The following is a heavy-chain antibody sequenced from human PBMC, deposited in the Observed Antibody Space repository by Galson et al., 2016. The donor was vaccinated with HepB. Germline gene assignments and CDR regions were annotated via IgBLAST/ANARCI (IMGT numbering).Heavy chain of an antibody. Sequence: TLSLTCTVSGGPISGGIYYWSWIRQPAGKGLEWIGRIFISGSTNYNPSLKSRVTILVDTSKNQFSLKLSSATAAETAVYYCARGVRYSSRWYDYGLDVWGEGTTVTVSS. D-gene: IGHD6-13*01. CDR2: IFISGST. CDR3: ARGVRYSSRWYDYGLDV. V-gene: IGHV4-61*02. J-gene: IGHJ6*04. CDR1: GGPISGGIYY.